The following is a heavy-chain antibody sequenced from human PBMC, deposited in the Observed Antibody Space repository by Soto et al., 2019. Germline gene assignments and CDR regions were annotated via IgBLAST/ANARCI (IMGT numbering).Heavy chain of an antibody. CDR3: TRAPCSGGTCYPGGSFDY. J-gene: IGHJ4*02. V-gene: IGHV3-49*03. CDR2: IRNKAYSGTT. CDR1: GFTFGDYG. Sequence: GGSLRLSCTTSGFTFGDYGMHWFRQAPGKGLQWVGFIRNKAYSGTTEYAASVKGRFTISRDDSKSIAYLQMNSLKTEDTAVYYCTRAPCSGGTCYPGGSFDYWGQGTLVTVPQ. D-gene: IGHD2-15*01.